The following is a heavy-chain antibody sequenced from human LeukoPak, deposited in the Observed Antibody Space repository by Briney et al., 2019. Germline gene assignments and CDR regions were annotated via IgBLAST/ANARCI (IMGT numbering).Heavy chain of an antibody. D-gene: IGHD3-22*01. CDR2: K. J-gene: IGHJ6*02. V-gene: IGHV3-30*01. Sequence: KYYADSVKGRFTISRDNSKNTLYLQMNSLRAEDTAVYYCASADYYDSSGYYFYYYYYGMDVWGQGTTVTVSS. CDR3: ASADYYDSSGYYFYYYYYGMDV.